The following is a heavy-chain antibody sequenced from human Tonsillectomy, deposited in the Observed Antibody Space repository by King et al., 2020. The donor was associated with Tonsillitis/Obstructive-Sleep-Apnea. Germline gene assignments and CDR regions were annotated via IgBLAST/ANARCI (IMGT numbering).Heavy chain of an antibody. CDR1: GFTFSSYE. Sequence: VQLVESGGGLVQPGGSLRLSCAASGFTFSSYEMNWVRQAPGKGLEWVSYISSSGSTIYYADSVKGRFTISRDNAKNSLYLQMNSLRAEDTDVYYCASSYGDYGDDAFDIWGQGTMVTVSS. CDR3: ASSYGDYGDDAFDI. J-gene: IGHJ3*02. CDR2: ISSSGSTI. V-gene: IGHV3-48*03. D-gene: IGHD4-17*01.